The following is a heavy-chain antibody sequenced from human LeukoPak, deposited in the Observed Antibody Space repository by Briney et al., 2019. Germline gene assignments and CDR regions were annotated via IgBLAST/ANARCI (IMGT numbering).Heavy chain of an antibody. CDR3: ARGVGGYAGGYYYYMDV. CDR1: GGSISSSNW. D-gene: IGHD5-12*01. J-gene: IGHJ6*03. V-gene: IGHV4-4*02. CDR2: IYYSGST. Sequence: SETLSLTCAVSGGSISSSNWWSWVRQPPGKGLEWIGYIYYSGSTNYNPSLKSRVTISVDTSKNQFSLKLSSVTAADTAVYYCARGVGGYAGGYYYYMDVWGKGTTVTVSS.